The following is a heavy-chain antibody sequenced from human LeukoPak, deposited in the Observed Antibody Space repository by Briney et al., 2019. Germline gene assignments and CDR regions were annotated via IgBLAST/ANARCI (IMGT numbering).Heavy chain of an antibody. CDR2: IWYDGSNK. D-gene: IGHD4-17*01. CDR1: GFTFSSYG. J-gene: IGHJ4*02. CDR3: ARVRGSTALIRGLGY. V-gene: IGHV3-33*01. Sequence: GGSLRLSCAASGFTFSSYGMHWVRQAPGKGLEWVAVIWYDGSNKYYADSVKGRFTISRDNSKNTLYLQMNSLRAEDTAVYYCARVRGSTALIRGLGYWGQGTLVTVSS.